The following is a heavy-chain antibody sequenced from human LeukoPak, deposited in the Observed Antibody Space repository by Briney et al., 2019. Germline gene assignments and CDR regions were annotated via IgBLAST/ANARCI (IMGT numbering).Heavy chain of an antibody. CDR1: GFTFSSYG. Sequence: GGSLRLSCAASGFTFSSYGMHWVRQAPGKGLEWVAALSYDGSDKYYADSVKGRFTISGDNSKNTLYLQMNSLRAEDTAIYYCAKSLSGSYDYWGQGTLVTVSS. V-gene: IGHV3-30*18. CDR3: AKSLSGSYDY. CDR2: LSYDGSDK. D-gene: IGHD1-26*01. J-gene: IGHJ4*02.